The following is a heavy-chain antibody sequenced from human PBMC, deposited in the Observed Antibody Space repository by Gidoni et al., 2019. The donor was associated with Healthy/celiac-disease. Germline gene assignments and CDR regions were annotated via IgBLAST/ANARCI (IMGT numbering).Heavy chain of an antibody. Sequence: EVQLVESGGGLVKPGGSLRLSCAASGFTFSSYSMNWVRQAPGKGLEWVSSISSSSSYIYYADSVKGRFTISRDNAKNSLYLQMNSLRAEDTAVYYCARDNMQWLVLGAFDIWGQGTMVTVSS. J-gene: IGHJ3*02. CDR3: ARDNMQWLVLGAFDI. D-gene: IGHD6-19*01. V-gene: IGHV3-21*01. CDR1: GFTFSSYS. CDR2: ISSSSSYI.